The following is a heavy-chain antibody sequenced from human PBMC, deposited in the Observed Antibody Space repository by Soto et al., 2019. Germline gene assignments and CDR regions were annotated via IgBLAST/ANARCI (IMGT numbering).Heavy chain of an antibody. Sequence: QVQLVQSGAEVKKPGSSVKVSCKASGGTFSSYAISWVRQAPGQGLEWMGGIIPIFGTANYAQKFQGRVTITADESTSTAYMELSSLRSEDTAMYYCARSQGGYYPLLNWFDPWGQGTLVTVSS. V-gene: IGHV1-69*01. D-gene: IGHD3-22*01. CDR3: ARSQGGYYPLLNWFDP. J-gene: IGHJ5*02. CDR1: GGTFSSYA. CDR2: IIPIFGTA.